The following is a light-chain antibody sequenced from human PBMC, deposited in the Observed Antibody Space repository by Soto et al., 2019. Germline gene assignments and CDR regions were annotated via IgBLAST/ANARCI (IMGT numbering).Light chain of an antibody. CDR3: SSYAGSNNFV. J-gene: IGLJ7*01. CDR1: SSDVGGYNY. V-gene: IGLV2-8*01. CDR2: EVS. Sequence: QSALTQPPSASGSPGQSVTISCTGTSSDVGGYNYVSWYQQHPGKAPKLMIYEVSERPSGVPDRFSGSKSSNTASQTVSGLQAEDEADYYCSSYAGSNNFVFGTGTQLTVL.